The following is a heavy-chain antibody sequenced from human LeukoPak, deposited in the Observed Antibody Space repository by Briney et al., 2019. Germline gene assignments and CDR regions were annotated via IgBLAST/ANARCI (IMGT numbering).Heavy chain of an antibody. CDR2: IIPIFGTA. D-gene: IGHD1-26*01. Sequence: ASVTVSCTASGGTFSSYAISWVRQAPGQGLEWMGGIIPIFGTAIYAQKFQGRVTMTEDTSTDTAYMELSSLRSEDTAVYYCAILPRGELLFDYWGQGTLVTVSS. V-gene: IGHV1-69*06. CDR1: GGTFSSYA. J-gene: IGHJ4*02. CDR3: AILPRGELLFDY.